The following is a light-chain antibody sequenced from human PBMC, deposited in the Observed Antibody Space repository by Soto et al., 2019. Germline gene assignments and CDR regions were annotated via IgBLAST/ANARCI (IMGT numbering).Light chain of an antibody. CDR1: QSIRTY. J-gene: IGKJ2*01. Sequence: MEMTECAASLSASVGDRFTITRLASQSIRTYLNWYQQRPGKAPNVLIYAASSLLSGVPSRFSGSGSGTDFTLTISNLQPEDFATYYCQQSSTTPYTFGQGTKVDIK. CDR3: QQSSTTPYT. V-gene: IGKV1-39*01. CDR2: AAS.